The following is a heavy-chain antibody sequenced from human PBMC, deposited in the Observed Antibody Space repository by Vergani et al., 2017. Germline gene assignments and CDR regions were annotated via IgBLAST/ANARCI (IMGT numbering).Heavy chain of an antibody. D-gene: IGHD2-15*01. CDR2: INHSGST. J-gene: IGHJ4*02. CDR1: GGSISSGSYY. V-gene: IGHV4-39*07. Sequence: QVQLQESGPGLVKPSQTLSLTCTVSGGSISSGSYYWSWIRQPPGKGLEWIGEINHSGSTNYNPSLKSRVTISVDTSKNQFSLKLSSVTAADTAVYYCARRHCSGGSCYSFDYWGQGTLVTVSS. CDR3: ARRHCSGGSCYSFDY.